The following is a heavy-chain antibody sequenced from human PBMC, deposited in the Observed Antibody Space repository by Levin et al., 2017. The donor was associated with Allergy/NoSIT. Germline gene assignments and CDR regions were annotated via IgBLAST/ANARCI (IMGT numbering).Heavy chain of an antibody. CDR3: ARHNYYGSGSHTHFAD. Sequence: SETLSLTCSVSGAPISTGYYYWGWVRQPPGKGLEWIGSVYHTGTTYDNPSLKSRLIISVDKSKNQFTLNLSSVTAADTAFYYCARHNYYGSGSHTHFADWGPGILVTVSS. J-gene: IGHJ4*02. D-gene: IGHD3-10*01. V-gene: IGHV4-39*01. CDR2: VYHTGTT. CDR1: GAPISTGYYY.